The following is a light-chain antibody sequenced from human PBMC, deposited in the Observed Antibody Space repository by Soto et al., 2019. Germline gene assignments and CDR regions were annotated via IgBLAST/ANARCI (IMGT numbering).Light chain of an antibody. V-gene: IGKV3-20*01. Sequence: EIVLTQSPGTLSLSPGERATLSCRASQSVSSNYLAWYQQKPGQAPRLLIYDASSRATGIPDRFSGTGSATDFTLTISRLEPEEFAVYYCQQYGTSPPLTFGGGTKVEIK. CDR3: QQYGTSPPLT. J-gene: IGKJ4*01. CDR1: QSVSSNY. CDR2: DAS.